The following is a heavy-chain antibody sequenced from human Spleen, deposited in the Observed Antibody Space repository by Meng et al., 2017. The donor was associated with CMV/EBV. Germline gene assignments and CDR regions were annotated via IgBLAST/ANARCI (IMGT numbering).Heavy chain of an antibody. CDR1: GLTISNYW. Sequence: YLGESGGGLVQPGGSLRLSCAASGLTISNYWMSWVRQAPGKGLEWVANIKKDGSEKYYVDSVKGRFSISRDNADNSLYLQMNNLRAEDTAVYYCRLGHYSQDWGQGTLVTVSS. J-gene: IGHJ4*02. D-gene: IGHD4-17*01. CDR2: IKKDGSEK. CDR3: RLGHYSQD. V-gene: IGHV3-7*02.